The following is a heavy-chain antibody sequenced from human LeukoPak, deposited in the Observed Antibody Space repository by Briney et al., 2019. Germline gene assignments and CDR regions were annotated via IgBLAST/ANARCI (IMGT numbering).Heavy chain of an antibody. Sequence: ASVKVSCKASGYTFTTHDINWVRRATGQGLEWLGWMSPNSGDTGYAQKFQGRVTMTSDSSISTAYMELSSLRSEDTAIYYCVRTPPNWGFDYWGQGTLVTVSS. CDR2: MSPNSGDT. J-gene: IGHJ4*02. CDR1: GYTFTTHD. D-gene: IGHD7-27*01. V-gene: IGHV1-8*01. CDR3: VRTPPNWGFDY.